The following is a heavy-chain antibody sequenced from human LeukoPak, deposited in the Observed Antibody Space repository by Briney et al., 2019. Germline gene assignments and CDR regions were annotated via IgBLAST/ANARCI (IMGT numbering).Heavy chain of an antibody. V-gene: IGHV3-30-3*01. Sequence: PGGSLRLSCVASGFTFSTYAMHWVRQAPGKGLEWVTVISYDGSKKYYADSVKGRFTISRDNSKNTLYLQVDSLRPEDTAVYYCAEPYDSSLYTNLDYWGQGTLVTVSS. D-gene: IGHD3-22*01. CDR1: GFTFSTYA. J-gene: IGHJ4*02. CDR3: AEPYDSSLYTNLDY. CDR2: ISYDGSKK.